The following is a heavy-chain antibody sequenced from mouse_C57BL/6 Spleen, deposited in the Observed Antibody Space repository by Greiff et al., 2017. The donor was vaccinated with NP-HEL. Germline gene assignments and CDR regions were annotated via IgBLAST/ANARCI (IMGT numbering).Heavy chain of an antibody. CDR3: ASGGTGRFAY. V-gene: IGHV1-26*01. Sequence: EVQLQQSGPELVKPGASVKISCKASGYTFTDYYMNWVKQSHGKSLEWIGDINPNNGGTSYNQKFKGKATLTVDKSSSTAYMELRSLTSEDSAVYYCASGGTGRFAYWGQGTLVTVSA. D-gene: IGHD4-1*01. CDR1: GYTFTDYY. CDR2: INPNNGGT. J-gene: IGHJ3*01.